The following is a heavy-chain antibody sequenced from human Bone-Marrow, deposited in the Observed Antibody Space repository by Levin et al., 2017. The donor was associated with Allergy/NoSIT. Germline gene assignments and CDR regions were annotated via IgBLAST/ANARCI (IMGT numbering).Heavy chain of an antibody. CDR3: ARSLRRENVDC. Sequence: PSETLSLTCTVSGDSLSSYYWSWIRQPPGKRLEWIAYISYSGSTNYNPSLTSPVTPSVATSKNHFSLNLTSVTAADTAGYYWARSLRRENVDCWGQGILVTVSS. CDR1: GDSLSSYY. J-gene: IGHJ4*02. CDR2: ISYSGST. D-gene: IGHD5-24*01. V-gene: IGHV4-59*01.